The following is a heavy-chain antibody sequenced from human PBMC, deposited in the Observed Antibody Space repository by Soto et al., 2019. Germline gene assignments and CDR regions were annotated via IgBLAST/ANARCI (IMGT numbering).Heavy chain of an antibody. Sequence: QLQLQESGPGLVKPSETLSLTCTVSGGPISSSSYYWGWIRQPPGKGLEWIGSIYYSGSTYYNPSLKGRVTISVDTSKNQFSLKLSSVTAADTAVYYCARHTPAISISDHWGQGTLVTVSS. D-gene: IGHD2-15*01. V-gene: IGHV4-39*01. CDR3: ARHTPAISISDH. J-gene: IGHJ4*02. CDR1: GGPISSSSYY. CDR2: IYYSGST.